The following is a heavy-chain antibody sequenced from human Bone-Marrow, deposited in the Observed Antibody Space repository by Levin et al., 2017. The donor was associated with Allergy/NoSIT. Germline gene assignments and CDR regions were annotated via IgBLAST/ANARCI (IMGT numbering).Heavy chain of an antibody. D-gene: IGHD3-10*01. CDR3: ARDRGYGQGDC. CDR1: GFTFSNYW. J-gene: IGHJ4*02. V-gene: IGHV3-7*01. Sequence: GGSLRLSCVASGFTFSNYWMSWVRQAPGKGLEWVANIKQDGSERKYVDSVKGRFTISRDNAKNSLYLQMNSLRAEDTAIYYCARDRGYGQGDCWGQGTLVTVSS. CDR2: IKQDGSER.